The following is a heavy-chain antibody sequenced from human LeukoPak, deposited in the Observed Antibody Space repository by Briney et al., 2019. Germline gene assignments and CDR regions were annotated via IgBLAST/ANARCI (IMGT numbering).Heavy chain of an antibody. CDR1: GFTFDDYG. D-gene: IGHD2-2*01. J-gene: IGHJ4*02. V-gene: IGHV3-20*04. CDR2: IDRNGDST. Sequence: PGGSLRLSCAASGFTFDDYGMSWVRQAPGKGLEWVSGIDRNGDSTGYADSVEGRFTISRDNSKNTLYLQMNSLRAEDTAVYYCARDRKNYCSSTSCYRFDYWGQGTLVTVSS. CDR3: ARDRKNYCSSTSCYRFDY.